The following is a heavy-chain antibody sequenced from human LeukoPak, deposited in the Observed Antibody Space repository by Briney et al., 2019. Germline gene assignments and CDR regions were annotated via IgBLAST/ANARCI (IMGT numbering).Heavy chain of an antibody. D-gene: IGHD3-16*01. Sequence: SETLSLTCTVSGGSISSYYWSWIRQPPGKGLEWIGYIYTSGSTNYNPSPKSRVTISVDTSKNQFSLKLSSVTAADTAVYYCAAQVGELWSPFDYWGQGTLVTVSS. J-gene: IGHJ4*02. CDR3: AAQVGELWSPFDY. CDR2: IYTSGST. CDR1: GGSISSYY. V-gene: IGHV4-4*09.